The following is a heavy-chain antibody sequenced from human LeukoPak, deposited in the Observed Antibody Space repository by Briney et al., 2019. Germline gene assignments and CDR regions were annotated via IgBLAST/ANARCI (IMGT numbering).Heavy chain of an antibody. V-gene: IGHV3-49*03. CDR1: GSTFGDYA. CDR2: IRSKAYGGTT. CDR3: TRDPRGSYGPDAFDI. J-gene: IGHJ3*02. Sequence: PGGSLRLSCTASGSTFGDYAMRWLRQAPGKGLEWVGFIRSKAYGGTTEYAASVKGRFTISRDDSKSIAYLQMNSLKTEDRAVYYCTRDPRGSYGPDAFDIWGQGTMVTVSS. D-gene: IGHD1-26*01.